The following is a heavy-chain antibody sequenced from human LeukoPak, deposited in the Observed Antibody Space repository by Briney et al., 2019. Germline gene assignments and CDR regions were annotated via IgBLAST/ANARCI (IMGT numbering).Heavy chain of an antibody. CDR2: ISYSGGT. Sequence: SETLSLTCTVSAGSISTYYWSWIRQPPGKGLEWLGYISYSGGTKYNPSLKSRVTVSLDMSKNQFSLKLTSVTAADTARYYCVRGADYFDYWGPGNVVAVTS. J-gene: IGHJ4*02. CDR1: AGSISTYY. V-gene: IGHV4-59*01. CDR3: VRGADYFDY.